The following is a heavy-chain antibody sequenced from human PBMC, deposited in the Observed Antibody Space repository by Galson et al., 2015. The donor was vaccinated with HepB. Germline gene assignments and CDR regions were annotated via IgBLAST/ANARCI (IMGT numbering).Heavy chain of an antibody. CDR1: GFTFARYA. Sequence: SLRLSCAPSGFTFARYAMTWVRQAPGKGLEWVSRIKSKAHGGTRDYAAPVKGRFTVSRDDSKNTLYLQMNSVTTEDTAVYYCATGEDGHSHWGQGTLVTVSS. J-gene: IGHJ4*02. D-gene: IGHD5-24*01. CDR2: IKSKAHGGTR. V-gene: IGHV3-15*01. CDR3: ATGEDGHSH.